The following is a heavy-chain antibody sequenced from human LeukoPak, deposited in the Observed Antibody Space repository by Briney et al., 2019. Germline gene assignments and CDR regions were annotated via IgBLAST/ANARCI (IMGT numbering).Heavy chain of an antibody. V-gene: IGHV1-69*13. CDR1: GYTFTSYG. CDR2: IIPIFGTA. D-gene: IGHD3-10*01. J-gene: IGHJ6*02. CDR3: ARTGSGSYYNPVYYYYYGMDV. Sequence: SVKVSCKASGYTFTSYGISWVRQAPGQGLEWKGVIIPIFGTANYAQKFQGRVTITADESTSTAYMELSSLRSEDTAVYYCARTGSGSYYNPVYYYYYGMDVWGQGTTVTVSS.